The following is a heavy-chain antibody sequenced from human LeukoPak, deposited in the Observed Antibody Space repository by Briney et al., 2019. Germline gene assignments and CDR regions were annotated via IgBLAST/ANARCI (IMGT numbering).Heavy chain of an antibody. CDR1: GYTFNDYY. J-gene: IGHJ4*02. Sequence: ASVKVSCKTSGYTFNDYYLHWVRQAPGQGLDWMGWINPNSGRTNYAPKFQGRVTLTTDTSISTAYMELSSLISGGTALYYCARDSSDILTGYYHFWGQGTLVTVSS. D-gene: IGHD3-9*01. V-gene: IGHV1-2*02. CDR2: INPNSGRT. CDR3: ARDSSDILTGYYHF.